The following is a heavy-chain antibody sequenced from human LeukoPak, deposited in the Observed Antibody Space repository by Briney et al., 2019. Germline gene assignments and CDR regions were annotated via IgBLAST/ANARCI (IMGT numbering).Heavy chain of an antibody. CDR3: ARGALFCSSTSCRHLIRYGMDV. Sequence: PSETLSLTCAVYGGSFSGYYWSWIRQPPGKGLEWIGVINHSESTNYNPSLKSRVTISVDTSKDQFSLKLSSVTAADTAVYYCARGALFCSSTSCRHLIRYGMDVWGKGTTVTVSS. CDR2: INHSEST. CDR1: GGSFSGYY. J-gene: IGHJ6*04. D-gene: IGHD2-2*01. V-gene: IGHV4-34*01.